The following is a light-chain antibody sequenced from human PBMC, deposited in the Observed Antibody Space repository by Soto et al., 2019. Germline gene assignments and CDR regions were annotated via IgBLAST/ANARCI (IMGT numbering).Light chain of an antibody. J-gene: IGLJ2*01. CDR2: EVN. CDR3: SSYAGSNSLV. CDR1: STDVGGYNY. Sequence: QSALTQPPSASGSPGQSVTISCTGSSTDVGGYNYVSWYQHHPGKAPKLMIYEVNKRPSGVPDRFSGSKSGNTASLTVSGLHAEEEADYYYSSYAGSNSLVFGGGTKLTVL. V-gene: IGLV2-8*01.